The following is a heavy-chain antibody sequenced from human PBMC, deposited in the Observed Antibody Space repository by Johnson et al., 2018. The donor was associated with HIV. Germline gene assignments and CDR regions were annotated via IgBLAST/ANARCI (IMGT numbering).Heavy chain of an antibody. V-gene: IGHV3-20*04. CDR3: ASSRANDYGIPDAFPV. CDR1: GFTFDDYG. J-gene: IGHJ3*01. CDR2: INWNGGST. D-gene: IGHD4-17*01. Sequence: MQLVESGGGVVRPGGSLRLSCAASGFTFDDYGMSWVRQAPGKGLEWVSGINWNGGSTFYADSVKGRFTISRDNAKNSVYLQMNSLRAEDTALYYCASSRANDYGIPDAFPVWGQGTMVTVSS.